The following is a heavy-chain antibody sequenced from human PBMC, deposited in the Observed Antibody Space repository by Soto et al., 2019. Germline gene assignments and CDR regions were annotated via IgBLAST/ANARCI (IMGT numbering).Heavy chain of an antibody. V-gene: IGHV3-21*01. J-gene: IGHJ4*02. CDR1: GFNFRRYK. Sequence: GGSLRLSCAASGFNFRRYKMNWVRPAPGKGLEWVSSISTSSNYIYYADSVKGRFTISRDNAKNSLFLQMNSLRAEDTAVYYCATASFNPYGDYYPDYWGQGTLVTVSS. D-gene: IGHD4-17*01. CDR3: ATASFNPYGDYYPDY. CDR2: ISTSSNYI.